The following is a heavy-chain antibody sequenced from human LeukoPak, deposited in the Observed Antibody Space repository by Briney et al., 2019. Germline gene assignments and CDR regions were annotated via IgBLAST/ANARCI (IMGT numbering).Heavy chain of an antibody. CDR1: GYTFTGQY. CDR3: ARGYYGMDV. J-gene: IGHJ6*02. CDR2: INPKTGDA. V-gene: IGHV1-2*02. Sequence: ASVKVSCKASGYTFTGQYLYWARQTPGQGLEWMGWINPKTGDADSAQNFQGRVTMTRDTSITTVYMELSSLTSDDTAVYYCARGYYGMDVWGQGTTVTVSS.